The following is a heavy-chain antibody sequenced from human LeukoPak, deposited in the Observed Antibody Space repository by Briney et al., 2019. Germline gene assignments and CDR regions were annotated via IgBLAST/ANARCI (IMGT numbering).Heavy chain of an antibody. CDR3: TRTYYSPLSRHFDL. D-gene: IGHD3-10*01. Sequence: GGSLRLSCAASGFTVSGNYMSWVRQAPGKGLEWVSVIYSGGNTYFADSVKDRFAISRDNSKNTLYLQMNSLRAEDTAVYYCTRTYYSPLSRHFDLWGRGTLVTVSS. CDR1: GFTVSGNY. V-gene: IGHV3-66*01. J-gene: IGHJ2*01. CDR2: IYSGGNT.